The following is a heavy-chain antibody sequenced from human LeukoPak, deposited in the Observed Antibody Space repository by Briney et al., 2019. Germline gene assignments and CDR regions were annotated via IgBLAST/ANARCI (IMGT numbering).Heavy chain of an antibody. CDR1: GYTFTSYA. CDR2: INTNTGNP. J-gene: IGHJ5*02. CDR3: ARARLEDGSGSYYYSHLNWFDP. D-gene: IGHD3-10*01. V-gene: IGHV7-4-1*02. Sequence: ASVKVSCKASGYTFTSYAMDWVRQAPGQGLEWMGWINTNTGNPTYAQGFTGRFVFSLDTSVSTAYLQISSLKAEDTAVYYCARARLEDGSGSYYYSHLNWFDPWGQGTLVTVSS.